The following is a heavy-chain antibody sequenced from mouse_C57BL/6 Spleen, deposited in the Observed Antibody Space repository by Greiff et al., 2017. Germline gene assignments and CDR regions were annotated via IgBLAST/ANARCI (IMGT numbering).Heavy chain of an antibody. CDR2: IHPNGGST. CDR3: ARSDYSGSSYYLDY. D-gene: IGHD1-1*01. J-gene: IGHJ2*01. Sequence: QVQLQQPGAALVKPGASVTLSCKASGYTFTSYWMHWVKQRPGQGLEWIGMIHPNGGSTNYNEKFKSKATLTVANSSITAYMQLSSLTSEDSAVYYCARSDYSGSSYYLDYWGQGTTLTVSS. V-gene: IGHV1-64*01. CDR1: GYTFTSYW.